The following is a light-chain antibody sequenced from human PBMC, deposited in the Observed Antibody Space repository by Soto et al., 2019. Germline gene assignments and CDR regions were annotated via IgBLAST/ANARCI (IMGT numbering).Light chain of an antibody. J-gene: IGKJ3*01. Sequence: DIQLTQSPSFLSASVGDRVTITCRASQGISSYLAGYQQKQGQAPKLLIYAASTLQSGVPSRFRGSGSETEFPLTISSLQPEDFATYYCQQLNSYPFTFGPGTKVDIK. CDR2: AAS. V-gene: IGKV1-9*01. CDR1: QGISSY. CDR3: QQLNSYPFT.